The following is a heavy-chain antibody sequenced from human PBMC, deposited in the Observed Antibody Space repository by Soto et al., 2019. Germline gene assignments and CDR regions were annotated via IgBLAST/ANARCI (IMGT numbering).Heavy chain of an antibody. CDR3: ATPLRITMVRGPKDYYYGMDV. J-gene: IGHJ6*02. CDR2: FDPEDGET. CDR1: GYTLTELS. D-gene: IGHD3-10*01. Sequence: VKVSCKVSGYTLTELSMHWVRQAPGKGLEWMGGFDPEDGETIYAQKFQGRVTMTEDTSTDTAYMELSSLRSEDTAVYYCATPLRITMVRGPKDYYYGMDVWGQGTTVTVSS. V-gene: IGHV1-24*01.